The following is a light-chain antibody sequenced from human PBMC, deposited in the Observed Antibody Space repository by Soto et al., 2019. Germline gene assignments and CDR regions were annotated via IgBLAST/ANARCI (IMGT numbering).Light chain of an antibody. CDR2: GAS. Sequence: EIVMTQAPAPLPVSPWARATLFCRASQSVSSNLAWYQQKPGQAPRLLIYGASTRATGIPARFSGSGSGTEFTLTISSLQSEDFAVYYCQQYNNWPRTFGQGTKVDIK. V-gene: IGKV3-15*01. CDR3: QQYNNWPRT. CDR1: QSVSSN. J-gene: IGKJ1*01.